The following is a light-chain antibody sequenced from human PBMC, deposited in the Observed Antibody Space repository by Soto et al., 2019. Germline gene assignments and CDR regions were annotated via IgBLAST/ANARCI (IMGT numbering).Light chain of an antibody. J-gene: IGKJ1*01. CDR2: AAS. Sequence: DIQMTQSPSSLSASVGDRVTITCRASQSISSYLNWDQQKPGKAPKLLIYAASSLQSGVPSRFSGSGSGTDFTLTISSLQPEDFATYYCQQSYSTPPTCGQGTKVEIK. V-gene: IGKV1-39*01. CDR3: QQSYSTPPT. CDR1: QSISSY.